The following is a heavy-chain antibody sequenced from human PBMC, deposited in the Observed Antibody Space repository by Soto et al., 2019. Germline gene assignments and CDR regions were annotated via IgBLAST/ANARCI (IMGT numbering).Heavy chain of an antibody. Sequence: ASVKVSCKASGYTFSNHAIQWVRQAPGQRLEWLGWINVGNRNTRYSQKLQGRVTISRDTSASTVYMEMSSLRFEDTAVYYCARGSSDWLPYFDYWGQGSLVTVSS. V-gene: IGHV1-3*01. CDR2: INVGNRNT. J-gene: IGHJ4*02. CDR3: ARGSSDWLPYFDY. CDR1: GYTFSNHA. D-gene: IGHD3-9*01.